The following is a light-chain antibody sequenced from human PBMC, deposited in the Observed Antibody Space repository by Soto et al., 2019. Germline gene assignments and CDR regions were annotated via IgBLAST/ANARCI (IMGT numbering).Light chain of an antibody. CDR2: DVS. CDR3: QQYGTLPWT. V-gene: IGKV3-20*01. CDR1: QSVAKTY. Sequence: EIVLTQSPGTLSLSPGERATLSCRASQSVAKTYLAWYQQSPGQAPRLLMFDVSSRATGIPDRFSGSGSGADFTLTISRLEPGDTAVYYCQQYGTLPWTFGQGTKVEIK. J-gene: IGKJ1*01.